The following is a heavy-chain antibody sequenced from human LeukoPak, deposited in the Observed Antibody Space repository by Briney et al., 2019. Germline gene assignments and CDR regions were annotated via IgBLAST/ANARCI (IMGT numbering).Heavy chain of an antibody. CDR2: IRYDGSNK. J-gene: IGHJ6*03. V-gene: IGHV3-30*02. Sequence: PGGSLRLSCAASGFTFSSYGMHWLRPAPGKGLEWVAFIRYDGSNKYYADYVKGRFTIPRDNSKNTMYLQMNSLRAEDKAVYYCARGHDHYDFWSDQPRYYMDVWGKGTTVTVSS. D-gene: IGHD3-3*01. CDR1: GFTFSSYG. CDR3: ARGHDHYDFWSDQPRYYMDV.